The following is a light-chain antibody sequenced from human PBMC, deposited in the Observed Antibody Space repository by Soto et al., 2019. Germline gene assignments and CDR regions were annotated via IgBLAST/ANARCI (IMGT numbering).Light chain of an antibody. CDR2: KVS. Sequence: DVVMTQSPLSLPVTLGQPASISCRSSQSLVSSNGNTYLNWFQQRPGQSPRRLVYKVSNRDSGVPDRFSGSGSGTDFTLNISRVEAEDVGVYYCMQGGHWPTFGQGTKLVIK. J-gene: IGKJ2*01. CDR3: MQGGHWPT. V-gene: IGKV2-30*01. CDR1: QSLVSSNGNTY.